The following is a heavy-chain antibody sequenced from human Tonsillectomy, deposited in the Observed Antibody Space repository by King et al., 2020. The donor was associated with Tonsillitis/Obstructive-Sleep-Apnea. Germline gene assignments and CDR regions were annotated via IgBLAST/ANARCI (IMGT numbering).Heavy chain of an antibody. J-gene: IGHJ6*03. CDR3: ARDIVVVPAAITPAGYKRNYYYYMDV. CDR1: GFTFSSYG. Sequence: VQLVESGGGVVQPGRSLRLSCAASGFTFSSYGMHWVRQAPGKGLEWVAVIWYDGSNKYYADSVKGRFTISRDNSKNTLYLQMNSLRAEDTAVYYCARDIVVVPAAITPAGYKRNYYYYMDVWGKGTTVTVSS. V-gene: IGHV3-33*01. D-gene: IGHD2-2*01. CDR2: IWYDGSNK.